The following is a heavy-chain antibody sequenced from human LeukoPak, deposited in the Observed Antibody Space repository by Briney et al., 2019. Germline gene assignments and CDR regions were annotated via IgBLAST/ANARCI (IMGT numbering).Heavy chain of an antibody. CDR2: ISGSGGST. V-gene: IGHV3-23*01. D-gene: IGHD6-13*01. CDR1: GFTFSSYA. Sequence: GGSLRLSCAASGFTFSSYAMSWVRQAPGKGLEWVSAISGSGGSTYYADSVKGRFTISKDNSKNTPYLQMNSLRAEDTAVYYCAMQQLGFDYWGQGTLVTVSS. J-gene: IGHJ4*02. CDR3: AMQQLGFDY.